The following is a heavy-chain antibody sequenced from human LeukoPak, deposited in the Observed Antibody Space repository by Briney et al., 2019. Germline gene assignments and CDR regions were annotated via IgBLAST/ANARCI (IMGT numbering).Heavy chain of an antibody. J-gene: IGHJ4*02. Sequence: PGGSLRLTCAASGFTFSSHWMNWVRRAPGKGLEWVAIINQDGGRIGYGDSVKGRFTISRDNAQNSLYLQMNSLRAEDTAVYYCVRVQLWRPPRVFDYWGQGTLVTVSS. CDR2: INQDGGRI. CDR3: VRVQLWRPPRVFDY. D-gene: IGHD5-18*01. V-gene: IGHV3-7*03. CDR1: GFTFSSHW.